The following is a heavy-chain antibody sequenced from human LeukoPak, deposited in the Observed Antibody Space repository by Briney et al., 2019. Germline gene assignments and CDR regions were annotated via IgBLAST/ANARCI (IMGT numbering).Heavy chain of an antibody. CDR1: GFTFSSYA. CDR3: ARYSSSWYD. Sequence: GGSLRLSCAASGFTFSSYAMSWVRQAPGKGLEWVSVIYSGGSTYYADSVKGRFTISRDNSKNTLYLQMNSLRAEDTAVYYCARYSSSWYDWGQGTLVTVSS. V-gene: IGHV3-66*01. CDR2: IYSGGST. J-gene: IGHJ4*02. D-gene: IGHD6-13*01.